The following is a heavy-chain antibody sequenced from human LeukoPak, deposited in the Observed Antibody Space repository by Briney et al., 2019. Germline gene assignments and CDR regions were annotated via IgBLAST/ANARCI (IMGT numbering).Heavy chain of an antibody. CDR3: AKGGSSGWSGSNWFDP. CDR1: GFTFSSYS. Sequence: GGSLRLSCAASGFTFSSYSMNWVRQAPGKGLEWVSSISSSSSYIYYADSVKGRFTISRDNAKNFLYLRMNSLRAEDMALYYCAKGGSSGWSGSNWFDPWGQGTLVTVSS. V-gene: IGHV3-21*04. J-gene: IGHJ5*02. CDR2: ISSSSSYI. D-gene: IGHD6-19*01.